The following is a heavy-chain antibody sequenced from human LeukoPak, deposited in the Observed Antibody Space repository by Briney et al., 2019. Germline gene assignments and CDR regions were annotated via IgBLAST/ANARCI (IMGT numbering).Heavy chain of an antibody. D-gene: IGHD2-15*01. J-gene: IGHJ6*02. CDR3: ARDSTLIVVVVGDTDGESYYGMDV. CDR2: IYYTGNT. CDR1: SGSISSTNYY. Sequence: PSGTLSLTCTVSSGSISSTNYYWGWIRQPPGKGLEWTGNIYYTGNTYYNPSLKSRVTISVDTSKNQFSLKMSSVTAADTAVYYCARDSTLIVVVVGDTDGESYYGMDVWGQGTTVTVSS. V-gene: IGHV4-39*07.